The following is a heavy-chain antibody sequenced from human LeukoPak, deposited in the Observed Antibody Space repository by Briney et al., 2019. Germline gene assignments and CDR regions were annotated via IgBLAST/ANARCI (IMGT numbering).Heavy chain of an antibody. V-gene: IGHV3-30*03. D-gene: IGHD6-19*01. J-gene: IGHJ3*02. Sequence: PGGSLRLSCAASGFTFSSYGMHWVRQAPGKGLEWVAVISYDGSNKYYADSVKGRFTISRDNSKNTLYLQMNSLRAEDTAVYYCARDCGSVAGKGGDAFDIWGQGTMVTVSS. CDR2: ISYDGSNK. CDR1: GFTFSSYG. CDR3: ARDCGSVAGKGGDAFDI.